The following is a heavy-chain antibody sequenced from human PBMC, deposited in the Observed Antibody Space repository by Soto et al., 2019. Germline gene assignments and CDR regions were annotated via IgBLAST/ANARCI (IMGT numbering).Heavy chain of an antibody. V-gene: IGHV3-15*01. CDR3: TTVRLWFGELFDP. CDR1: GFTFSNAW. Sequence: NPGGSLRLSCAASGFTFSNAWMSWVRQAPGKGLEWVGRIKSKTDGGTTDYAAPVKGRFTISRDDSKNTLYLQMNSLKTEDTAVYYCTTVRLWFGELFDPWGQGTLVTVSS. J-gene: IGHJ5*02. D-gene: IGHD3-10*01. CDR2: IKSKTDGGTT.